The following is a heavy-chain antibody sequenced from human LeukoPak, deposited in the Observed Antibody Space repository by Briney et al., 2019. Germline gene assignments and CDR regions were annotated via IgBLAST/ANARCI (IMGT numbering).Heavy chain of an antibody. D-gene: IGHD2-2*01. CDR1: GFTFGSYA. V-gene: IGHV3-30*04. Sequence: GRSLRLSCAASGFTFGSYAMHWVRQAPGKGLEWVAVISYDGSNKYYADSVKGRFTISRDNSKNTLYLQMNSLRAEDTAVYYCARDPYTVVVPAADYWGQGTLVTVSS. CDR2: ISYDGSNK. CDR3: ARDPYTVVVPAADY. J-gene: IGHJ4*02.